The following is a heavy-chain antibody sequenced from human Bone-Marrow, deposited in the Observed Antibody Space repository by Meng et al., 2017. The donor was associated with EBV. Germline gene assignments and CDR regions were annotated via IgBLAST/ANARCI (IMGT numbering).Heavy chain of an antibody. V-gene: IGHV4-30-4*01. D-gene: IGHD4-17*01. CDR2: IYYSGST. Sequence: QVQLPESGPGLVKPSQLLSLTCAVSGGSISIGGYYWSWIRQPPGKGLESIGYIYYSGSTYSNPSLKSRVTISVDTSKNHFSLKLSSVTAADTAVYYCARTYTVTTGWFDPWGQGTLVTVFS. CDR3: ARTYTVTTGWFDP. J-gene: IGHJ5*02. CDR1: GGSISIGGYY.